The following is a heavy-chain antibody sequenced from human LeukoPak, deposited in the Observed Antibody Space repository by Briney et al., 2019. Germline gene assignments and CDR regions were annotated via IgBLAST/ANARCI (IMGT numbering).Heavy chain of an antibody. CDR1: GFTFSSYE. J-gene: IGHJ5*02. CDR3: AKFSRCSGGSCYSGFDP. CDR2: ISYDGSNK. D-gene: IGHD2-15*01. Sequence: GGSLRLSCAASGFTFSSYEMNWVRQAPGKGLEWVAVISYDGSNKYYADSVKGRFTISRDNSKNTLYLQMNSLRAEDTAVYYCAKFSRCSGGSCYSGFDPWGQGTLVTVSS. V-gene: IGHV3-30*18.